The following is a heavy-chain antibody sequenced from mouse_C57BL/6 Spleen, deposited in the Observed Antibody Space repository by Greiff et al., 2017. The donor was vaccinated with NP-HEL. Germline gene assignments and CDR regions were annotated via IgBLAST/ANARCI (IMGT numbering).Heavy chain of an antibody. CDR3: ASGYSWYFDV. Sequence: VQLQQSGPVLVKPGASVKMSCKASGYTFTDYYMNWVKQSHGKSLEWIGVINPYNGGTSYNQKFKGKATLTVDKSSSTAYMELNSLTSEDSAVYYCASGYSWYFDVWGTGTTVTVSS. V-gene: IGHV1-19*01. CDR1: GYTFTDYY. J-gene: IGHJ1*03. CDR2: INPYNGGT. D-gene: IGHD2-3*01.